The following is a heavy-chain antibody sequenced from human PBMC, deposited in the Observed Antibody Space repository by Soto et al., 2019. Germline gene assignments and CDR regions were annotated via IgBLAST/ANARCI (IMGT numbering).Heavy chain of an antibody. CDR3: ARGPDCSGGSCYWFEP. Sequence: GESLKISCKGSGYSFTSYWIGWVRQMPGKGLEWMGIIYPGDSDTRYSPSFQGQVTISADKSISTAYLQWSSLKASDTAMYYCARGPDCSGGSCYWFEPWGQGTLVTVSS. CDR2: IYPGDSDT. J-gene: IGHJ5*02. CDR1: GYSFTSYW. D-gene: IGHD2-15*01. V-gene: IGHV5-51*01.